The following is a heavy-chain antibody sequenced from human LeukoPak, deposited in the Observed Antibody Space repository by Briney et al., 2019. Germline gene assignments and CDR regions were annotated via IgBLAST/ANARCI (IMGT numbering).Heavy chain of an antibody. V-gene: IGHV4-4*02. CDR3: ARVQAYYYDSSGSPLDTFDI. CDR2: IYHSGST. CDR1: GGSISSSNW. Sequence: SETLSLTCAVSGGSISSSNWWSWVRQPPGKGLEWIGEIYHSGSTNYNPSLKSRVTISVDKSKNQFSLKLSSVTAADTAVYYCARVQAYYYDSSGSPLDTFDIWGQGTMVTVSS. D-gene: IGHD3-22*01. J-gene: IGHJ3*02.